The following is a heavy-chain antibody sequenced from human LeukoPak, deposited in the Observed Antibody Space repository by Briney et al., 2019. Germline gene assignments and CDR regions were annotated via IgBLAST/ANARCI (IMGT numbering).Heavy chain of an antibody. CDR2: ISAYNGNT. J-gene: IGHJ4*02. CDR1: GYTFTGYY. D-gene: IGHD6-6*01. CDR3: ARGFSSIYYFDY. Sequence: GASVKVSCKASGYTFTGYYMHWVRQAPGQGLEWMGWISAYNGNTNYAQKLQGRVTMTTDTSTSTAYMELRSLRSDDTAVYYCARGFSSIYYFDYWGQGTLVTVSS. V-gene: IGHV1-18*04.